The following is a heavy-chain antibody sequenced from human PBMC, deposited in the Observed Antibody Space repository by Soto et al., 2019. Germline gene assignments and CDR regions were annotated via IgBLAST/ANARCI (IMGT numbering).Heavy chain of an antibody. J-gene: IGHJ6*02. D-gene: IGHD1-26*01. CDR3: AGGGKGGSNFYGLDV. Sequence: GESLKISCQASGYRFTTYWIGWVRQMPGKGLEWMGIFYPGDSDSTYSPSFQGQVTISGDKSISAAYLQWSSLKASDTAIYYCAGGGKGGSNFYGLDVWGQGTTVTVSS. CDR1: GYRFTTYW. V-gene: IGHV5-51*01. CDR2: FYPGDSDS.